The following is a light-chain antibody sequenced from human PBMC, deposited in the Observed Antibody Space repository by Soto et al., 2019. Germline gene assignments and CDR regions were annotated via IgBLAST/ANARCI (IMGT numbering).Light chain of an antibody. Sequence: DIQMTQSPSTLSASVGDRVTITCRASQSISSWLAWYQQKPGKAPKLLIYDASSLESGVPSRFSGSGSGTEFNLTISSLQPDDFATYYCQQYNSWTVGQGPQVELK. CDR3: QQYNSWT. CDR2: DAS. CDR1: QSISSW. J-gene: IGKJ1*01. V-gene: IGKV1-5*01.